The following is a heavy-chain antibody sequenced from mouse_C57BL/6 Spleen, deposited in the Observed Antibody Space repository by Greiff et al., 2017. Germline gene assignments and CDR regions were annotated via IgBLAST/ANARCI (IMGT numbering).Heavy chain of an antibody. CDR1: GYTFTDYE. CDR2: IDPETGGT. J-gene: IGHJ1*03. Sequence: QVQLQQSGAELVRPGASVTLSCKASGYTFTDYEMHWVKQTPVHGLEWIGAIDPETGGTAYNQKFKGKAILTADKSSSTAYMELRSLTSEDSAVYYCTFSLGYWYFDVWGTGTTVTVSS. CDR3: TFSLGYWYFDV. D-gene: IGHD4-1*01. V-gene: IGHV1-15*01.